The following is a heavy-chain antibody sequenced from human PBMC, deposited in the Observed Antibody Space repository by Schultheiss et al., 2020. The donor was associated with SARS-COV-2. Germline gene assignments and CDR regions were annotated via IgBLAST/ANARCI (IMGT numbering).Heavy chain of an antibody. CDR3: ARDRNTVNFFDY. CDR2: ILYDGSNK. D-gene: IGHD2/OR15-2a*01. J-gene: IGHJ4*02. V-gene: IGHV3-33*01. CDR1: GFTFSSYG. Sequence: GGSLRLSCAASGFTFSSYGMHWVRQAPGQGLEWVAHILYDGSNKYHADSVKGRFTIFRDNSKSTLFLQMNSLRGEDTAVYYCARDRNTVNFFDYWGQGTLVTVSS.